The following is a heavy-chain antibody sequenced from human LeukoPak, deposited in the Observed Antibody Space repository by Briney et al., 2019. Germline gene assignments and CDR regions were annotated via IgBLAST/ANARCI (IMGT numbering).Heavy chain of an antibody. CDR3: VRRDTGWNYFDY. CDR1: GGSINSHY. J-gene: IGHJ4*02. V-gene: IGHV4-59*08. D-gene: IGHD6-19*01. Sequence: SETLSLTCAVSGGSINSHYWGWIRQPPGRGLQWIGDIYYTGKINYNPSLKSRVTITLDTSKDHLSLNLTSVLAADTAIYYCVRRDTGWNYFDYWGQGILVTVSS. CDR2: IYYTGKI.